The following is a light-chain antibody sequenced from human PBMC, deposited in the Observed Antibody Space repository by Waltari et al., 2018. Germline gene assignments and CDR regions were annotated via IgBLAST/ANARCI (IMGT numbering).Light chain of an antibody. CDR2: GSS. CDR3: QQYGRSWNT. J-gene: IGKJ2*01. Sequence: EIVLTQSPGTLSLSPGERATLSCRASQSVSSNYLAWYQQRPGQAPRLLIHGSSSRATSIPDRFSGSGSGTDFTLTISRLEPEDFAVYYCQQYGRSWNTFGQGTKLEIK. V-gene: IGKV3-20*01. CDR1: QSVSSNY.